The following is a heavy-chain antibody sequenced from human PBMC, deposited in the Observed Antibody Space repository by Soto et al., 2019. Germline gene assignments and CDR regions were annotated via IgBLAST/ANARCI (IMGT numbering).Heavy chain of an antibody. CDR2: IIPILGIA. D-gene: IGHD1-26*01. V-gene: IGHV1-69*02. CDR1: GGTFSSYT. CDR3: ASVGGGRDWXDP. Sequence: SVKVSCKASGGTFSSYTISWVRQAPGQGLEWMGRIIPILGIANYAQKFQGRVTITADKSTSTAYMELSSLRSEDTAVYYCASVGGGRDWXDPWGQGTLVTVSS. J-gene: IGHJ5*02.